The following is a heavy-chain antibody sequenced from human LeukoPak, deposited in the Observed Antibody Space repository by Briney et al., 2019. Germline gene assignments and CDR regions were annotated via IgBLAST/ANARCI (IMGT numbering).Heavy chain of an antibody. V-gene: IGHV3-30-3*01. CDR2: ISYDGSNK. CDR1: GFTFSSYA. Sequence: QPGRSLRLSCAASGFTFSSYAMHWVRQAPGRGLEWVAVISYDGSNKYYADSVKGRFTISRDNSKNTLYLQMNSLRAEDTAVYYCARDRVGATDYFDYWGQGTLVTVSS. D-gene: IGHD1-26*01. CDR3: ARDRVGATDYFDY. J-gene: IGHJ4*02.